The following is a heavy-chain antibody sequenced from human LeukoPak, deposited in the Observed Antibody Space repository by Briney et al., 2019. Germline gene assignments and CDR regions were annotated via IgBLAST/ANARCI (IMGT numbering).Heavy chain of an antibody. CDR1: GFTFSNYG. Sequence: GRSLRLSCAASGFTFSNYGMHWVRQAPGKGLEWVAVISYDGSNKYYADSVKGRFTISRDNSKNTLYLQMNSLRAEDTAVYYCARAKRMELYYFDYWAREPWSPSPQ. D-gene: IGHD3-10*01. V-gene: IGHV3-30*03. J-gene: IGHJ4*02. CDR3: ARAKRMELYYFDY. CDR2: ISYDGSNK.